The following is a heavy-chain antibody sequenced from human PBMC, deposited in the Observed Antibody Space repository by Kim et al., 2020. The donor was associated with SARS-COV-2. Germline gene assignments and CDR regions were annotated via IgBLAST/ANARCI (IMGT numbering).Heavy chain of an antibody. V-gene: IGHV3-23*01. Sequence: YADSVKGRFTISRDNSKNTLYLQMNSLRAEDTAVYYCAKDQSYSPGAFDIWGQGTMVTVSS. J-gene: IGHJ3*02. D-gene: IGHD6-13*01. CDR3: AKDQSYSPGAFDI.